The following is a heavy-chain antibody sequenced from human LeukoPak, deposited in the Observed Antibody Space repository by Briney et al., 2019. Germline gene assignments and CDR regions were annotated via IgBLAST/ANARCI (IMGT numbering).Heavy chain of an antibody. V-gene: IGHV4-31*03. CDR2: IYYSGST. CDR1: GGSISSGGYY. CDR3: ARDRGLGYCSGGSCLNGMDV. Sequence: PSETLSLTCTVSGGSISSGGYYWSWIRQHPGKGLEWIGYIYYSGSTYYNPSLKSRVTISVDTSTNQFSLKLSSVTAADTAVYYCARDRGLGYCSGGSCLNGMDVWGQGTTVTVSS. D-gene: IGHD2-15*01. J-gene: IGHJ6*02.